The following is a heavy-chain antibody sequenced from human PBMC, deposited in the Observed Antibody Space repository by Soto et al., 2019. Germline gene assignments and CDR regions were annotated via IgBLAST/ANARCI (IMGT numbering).Heavy chain of an antibody. D-gene: IGHD5-18*01. Sequence: ASVKVSCKASGYTFTSYGISWVRQAPGQGLEWMGRIIPILGIANYAQKFQGRVTITADKSTSTAYMELSSLRSEDTAVYYCARGGGTAMARINYYYGMDVWGQGTTVTVSS. CDR3: ARGGGTAMARINYYYGMDV. J-gene: IGHJ6*02. V-gene: IGHV1-69*04. CDR1: GYTFTSYG. CDR2: IIPILGIA.